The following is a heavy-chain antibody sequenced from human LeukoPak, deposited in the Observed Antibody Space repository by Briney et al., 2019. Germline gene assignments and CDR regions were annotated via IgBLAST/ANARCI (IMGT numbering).Heavy chain of an antibody. V-gene: IGHV3-48*04. Sequence: QAGGSLRLSCAASGFTFSSYSMNWVRQAPGKGLEWVSYISSSSSTIYYADSVKGRFTISRDNAKNSLYLQMNSLRAEDTAVYYCARGPDSSSWYPLYYYGMDVWGQGTTVTVSS. D-gene: IGHD6-13*01. J-gene: IGHJ6*02. CDR1: GFTFSSYS. CDR3: ARGPDSSSWYPLYYYGMDV. CDR2: ISSSSSTI.